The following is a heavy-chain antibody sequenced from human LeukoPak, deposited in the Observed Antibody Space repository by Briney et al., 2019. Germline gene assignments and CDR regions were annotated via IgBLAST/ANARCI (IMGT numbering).Heavy chain of an antibody. CDR2: INHSGST. J-gene: IGHJ4*02. V-gene: IGHV4-34*01. Sequence: SETLSLTCAVYGGSFSGYYWSWIRQPPGKGLEWIGEINHSGSTNYNPSLKSRVTISVDTSKNQFSLKLSSVTAADTAVYYCARGTWRSDRDGYNGASPIPFDYWGQGTLVTVSS. CDR3: ARGTWRSDRDGYNGASPIPFDY. D-gene: IGHD5-24*01. CDR1: GGSFSGYY.